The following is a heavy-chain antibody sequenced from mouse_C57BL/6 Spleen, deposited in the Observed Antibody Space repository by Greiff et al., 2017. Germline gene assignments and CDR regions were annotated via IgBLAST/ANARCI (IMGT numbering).Heavy chain of an antibody. CDR1: GYTFTSYW. CDR3: ARDYGSSSYYFDY. Sequence: QVQLKEPGTELVKPGASVKLSCKASGYTFTSYWMHWVKQRPGQGLEWIGNINPSNGGTNYNEKFKSKATLTVDKSSSTAYMQLSSLTSEDSAVYYCARDYGSSSYYFDYWGQGTTLTVSS. J-gene: IGHJ2*01. D-gene: IGHD1-1*01. V-gene: IGHV1-53*01. CDR2: INPSNGGT.